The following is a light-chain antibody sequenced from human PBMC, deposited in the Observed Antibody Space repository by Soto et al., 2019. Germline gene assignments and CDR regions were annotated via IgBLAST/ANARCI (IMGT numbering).Light chain of an antibody. V-gene: IGKV3-20*01. J-gene: IGKJ4*01. CDR2: SAS. Sequence: EVVLTQSPGTLSLSPGEGATLSCRATQSVTSNFLAWYQHKPGQAPRLLIYSASSRATGTPDRFRGSGSGTDFTLTINRLDPEDFAVYYCQQYGRSVTFGGGTKVEIK. CDR3: QQYGRSVT. CDR1: QSVTSNF.